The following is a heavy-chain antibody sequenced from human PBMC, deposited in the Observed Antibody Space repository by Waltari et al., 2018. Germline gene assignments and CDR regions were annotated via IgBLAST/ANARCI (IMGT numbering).Heavy chain of an antibody. CDR3: ARNSGNYSFLY. Sequence: QVQLQASGPGLLKPSETLSLTCAVSGYSISGYFWGWIRQPPGKGLEWIGSIYHRGRTYYNPSRKSRVTMSVDTSKNQFSLKLSSVTAADTAVYYCARNSGNYSFLYWGQGTLVTVSS. J-gene: IGHJ4*02. CDR1: GYSISGYF. D-gene: IGHD1-26*01. V-gene: IGHV4-38-2*01. CDR2: IYHRGRT.